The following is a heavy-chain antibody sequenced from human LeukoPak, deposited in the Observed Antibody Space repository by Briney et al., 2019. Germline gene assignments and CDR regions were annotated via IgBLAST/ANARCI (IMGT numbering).Heavy chain of an antibody. V-gene: IGHV3-7*01. CDR2: IKQDGSEK. D-gene: IGHD1-26*01. CDR3: ARGGSLRFDY. Sequence: GGSLRLSCAASGFTFSMYWMSWVRQAPGKGLEWVANIKQDGSEKHSVDSVKGRFTISRDNAKNSLYLQMNSLRAEDTAVYYCARGGSLRFDYWGQGTLVTVSS. CDR1: GFTFSMYW. J-gene: IGHJ4*02.